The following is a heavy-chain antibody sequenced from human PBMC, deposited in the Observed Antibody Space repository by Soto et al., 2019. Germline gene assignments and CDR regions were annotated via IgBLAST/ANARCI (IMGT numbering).Heavy chain of an antibody. CDR3: ARVPPFEDGYNDNGMDV. J-gene: IGHJ6*02. CDR1: GFTFSSYA. D-gene: IGHD5-12*01. V-gene: IGHV3-30-3*01. CDR2: ISYDGSNK. Sequence: GGSLRLSCAASGFTFSSYAMHWVRQAPGKGLEWVAVISYDGSNKYYADSVKGRFTISRDNSKNTLYLQMNSLRAEDTAVYYCARVPPFEDGYNDNGMDVWGQGTTVTVSS.